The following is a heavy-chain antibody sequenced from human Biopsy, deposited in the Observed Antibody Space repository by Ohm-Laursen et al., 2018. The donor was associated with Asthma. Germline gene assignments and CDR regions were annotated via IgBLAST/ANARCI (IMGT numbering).Heavy chain of an antibody. J-gene: IGHJ6*02. CDR3: ASGPEWYGLDV. V-gene: IGHV4-34*01. D-gene: IGHD3-3*01. Sequence: PSETLSLTCGVYRGSLRVYVWSWSRQPPGKGLEWIGESNQGGSPTFNPSLKSRVTISRDTSKNQLSLKLRSVTAADTAVYYCASGPEWYGLDVWGQGTTVTVSS. CDR1: RGSLRVYV. CDR2: SNQGGSP.